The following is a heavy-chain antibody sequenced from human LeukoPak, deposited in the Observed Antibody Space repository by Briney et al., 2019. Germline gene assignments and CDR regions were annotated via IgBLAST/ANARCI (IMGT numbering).Heavy chain of an antibody. Sequence: SSVKVSCKASGYTFTGYYMHWVRQAPGQGLEWMGWINPNTGGTNYAQKFQGRVTLTRDTSISTAYMELSRLRSDDTAVYYCARGIQTLDDAFDIWGQGTMVTVSS. CDR2: INPNTGGT. V-gene: IGHV1-2*02. J-gene: IGHJ3*02. CDR3: ARGIQTLDDAFDI. CDR1: GYTFTGYY.